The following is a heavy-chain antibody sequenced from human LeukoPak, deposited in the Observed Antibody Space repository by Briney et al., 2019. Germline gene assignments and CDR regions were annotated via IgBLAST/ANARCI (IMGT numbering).Heavy chain of an antibody. CDR1: GFTFSSYG. V-gene: IGHV3-30*02. Sequence: PGGSLRLSCAASGFTFSSYGMHWVRQAPGKGLEWVAFIRYDGSNKYYADSVKGRFTISRDNSKNTLYLQMNSLRAEDTAVYYCAEDYYDSSGLFDYWGQGTLVTVSS. D-gene: IGHD3-22*01. J-gene: IGHJ4*02. CDR3: AEDYYDSSGLFDY. CDR2: IRYDGSNK.